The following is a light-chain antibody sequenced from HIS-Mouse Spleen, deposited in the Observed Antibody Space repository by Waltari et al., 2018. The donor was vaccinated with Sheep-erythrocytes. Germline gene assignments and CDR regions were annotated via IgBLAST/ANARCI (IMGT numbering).Light chain of an antibody. CDR2: EDS. Sequence: SYELTQPPSVSVSPGQTARITCSGDALPKKYAYWYQQKPGQAPVLVIYEDSKRPSGMPDGIAGSSSGTMASLTISGAQVEDEADYYCYSTDSSGNGVFGGGTKL. CDR1: ALPKKY. CDR3: YSTDSSGNGV. J-gene: IGLJ2*01. V-gene: IGLV3-10*01.